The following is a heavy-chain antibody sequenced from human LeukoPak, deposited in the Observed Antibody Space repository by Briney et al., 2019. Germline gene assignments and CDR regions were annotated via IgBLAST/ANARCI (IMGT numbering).Heavy chain of an antibody. D-gene: IGHD5-18*01. CDR1: GFTFSNFW. Sequence: PGGSLRLSCTASGFTFSNFWMGWVRQAPGKGLEWVANIKQDETEKFYLGSVKGRFTISRDNAKNSLYLQMNSLRVEDSAVYYCASETDTTMRDWGQGTLVTVSS. J-gene: IGHJ4*02. CDR3: ASETDTTMRD. V-gene: IGHV3-7*01. CDR2: IKQDETEK.